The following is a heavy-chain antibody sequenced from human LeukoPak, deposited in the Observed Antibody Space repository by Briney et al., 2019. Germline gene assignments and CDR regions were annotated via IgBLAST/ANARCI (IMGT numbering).Heavy chain of an antibody. CDR2: LYTSGDI. V-gene: IGHV4-4*07. CDR3: ARDGSGYSFDY. Sequence: SHTLSLTCTVSDGSISTYYWSWIRQPAGKGLEWVGRLYTSGDINYNPSLKSRVTLSVDKSKNQFSLKLNSVTAADTAVYYCARDGSGYSFDYWGQGTLVTVSS. J-gene: IGHJ4*02. CDR1: DGSISTYY. D-gene: IGHD3-22*01.